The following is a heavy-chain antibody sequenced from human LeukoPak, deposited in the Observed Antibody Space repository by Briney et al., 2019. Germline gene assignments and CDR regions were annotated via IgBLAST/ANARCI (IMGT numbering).Heavy chain of an antibody. Sequence: SETLSLTCTVSGGSISSGDYYWSWIRQPPGKGLEWIGYIYYSGSTYYNPSLKSRVTISVDTSKNQFSLKLSSVTAADTAVYYCATLGIEFTTFDYWGQGTLVTVSS. CDR1: GGSISSGDYY. CDR2: IYYSGST. V-gene: IGHV4-30-4*02. CDR3: ATLGIEFTTFDY. J-gene: IGHJ4*02. D-gene: IGHD3-22*01.